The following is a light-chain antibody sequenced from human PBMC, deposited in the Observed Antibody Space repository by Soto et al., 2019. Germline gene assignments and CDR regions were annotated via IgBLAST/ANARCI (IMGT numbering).Light chain of an antibody. CDR3: SSYAGGWV. Sequence: QSALTQPPSASGSPGQSVTISCTGTSRDVGGYNYVSWYQQHPGKAPKLMIYEVSKRPSGVPDRFSGSKSGNTASLTVSGLQAEDEADYYCSSYAGGWVFGGGTKLTVL. V-gene: IGLV2-8*01. CDR1: SRDVGGYNY. CDR2: EVS. J-gene: IGLJ3*02.